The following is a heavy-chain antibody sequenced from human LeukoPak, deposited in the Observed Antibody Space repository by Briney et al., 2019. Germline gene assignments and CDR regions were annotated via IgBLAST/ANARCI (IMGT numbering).Heavy chain of an antibody. V-gene: IGHV4-39*07. Sequence: SETLSLTCTVPGGSISSSSYYWGWIRQPPGKGLEWIGSIYYSGSTYYNPSLKSRVTISVDTSKNQFSLKLSSVTAADTAVYYCARAQGSGSSDYWGQGTRVTVSS. CDR2: IYYSGST. D-gene: IGHD3-10*01. J-gene: IGHJ4*02. CDR3: ARAQGSGSSDY. CDR1: GGSISSSSYY.